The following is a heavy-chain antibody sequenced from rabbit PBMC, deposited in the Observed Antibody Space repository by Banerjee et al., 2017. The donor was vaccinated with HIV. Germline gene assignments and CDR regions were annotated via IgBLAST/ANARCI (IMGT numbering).Heavy chain of an antibody. CDR3: ARADYAYGGQFKL. CDR1: GFSFSNKYV. J-gene: IGHJ4*01. CDR2: INTGSGST. V-gene: IGHV1S45*01. D-gene: IGHD6-1*01. Sequence: QEQLEESGGDLVKPEGSLTLTCTASGFSFSNKYVMSWVRQAPGKGLEWIGHINTGSGSTDYASWAKGRFTISKTSSTTVDLKMTSLTAADTATYFCARADYAYGGQFKLWGQGTLVTVS.